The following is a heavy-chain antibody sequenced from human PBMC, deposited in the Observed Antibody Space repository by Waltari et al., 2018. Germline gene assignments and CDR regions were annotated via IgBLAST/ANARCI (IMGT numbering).Heavy chain of an antibody. CDR2: SIPNVDNA. CDR3: ATMSTGFDY. J-gene: IGHJ4*02. V-gene: IGHV1-69*01. Sequence: QVQLVQSGAEVKKPGSSVKVSCKASGGNFSNYTISWVRQAPGQGLEWMGGSIPNVDNAKNAQKFQGRVTITADESTGTAYMELSSLRSEDTAVYYCATMSTGFDYWGQGTLVTVSS. D-gene: IGHD4-4*01. CDR1: GGNFSNYT.